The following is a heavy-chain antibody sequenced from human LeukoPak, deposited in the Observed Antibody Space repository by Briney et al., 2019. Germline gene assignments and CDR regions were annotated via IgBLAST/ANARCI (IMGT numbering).Heavy chain of an antibody. V-gene: IGHV4-30-2*01. Sequence: KPSQTLSLTCTVSGVSISSGGYYWSWIRQPPGKGLEWIGYIYHSGSTYYNPSLKSRVTISVDRSKNQFSLKLSSVTAADTAVYYCAGDGGLHSSSWYSGGYNWFDPWGQGTLVTVSS. CDR3: AGDGGLHSSSWYSGGYNWFDP. CDR1: GVSISSGGYY. J-gene: IGHJ5*02. D-gene: IGHD6-13*01. CDR2: IYHSGST.